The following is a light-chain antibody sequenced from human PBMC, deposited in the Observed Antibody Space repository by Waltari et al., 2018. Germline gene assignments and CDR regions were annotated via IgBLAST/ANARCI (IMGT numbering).Light chain of an antibody. J-gene: IGLJ1*01. V-gene: IGLV2-14*03. CDR2: EVT. CDR3: CTYTSSDTRV. Sequence: QSALTQPASVSGSPGPSITIPCSRIASDIGASYHLSWYQQHPGKAPKLMVYEVTYRPSGVSDRFSGSNSGNTASLTISGLQAEDEADYFCCTYTSSDTRVFGTGTKVTVL. CDR1: ASDIGASYH.